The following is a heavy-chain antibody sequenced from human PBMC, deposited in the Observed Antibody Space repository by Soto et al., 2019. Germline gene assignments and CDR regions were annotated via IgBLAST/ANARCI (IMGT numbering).Heavy chain of an antibody. D-gene: IGHD3-10*01. CDR3: ARAPGPITMVRGVISYYYYMDV. CDR1: GGSISSGGYY. V-gene: IGHV4-31*03. CDR2: IYYSGST. Sequence: SETLSLTCTVSGGSISSGGYYWSWIRQHPGKGLEWIGYIYYSGSTYYNPSLKSRVTISVDTSKNQFSLKLSSVTAADTAVYYCARAPGPITMVRGVISYYYYMDVWGKGTTVTVSS. J-gene: IGHJ6*03.